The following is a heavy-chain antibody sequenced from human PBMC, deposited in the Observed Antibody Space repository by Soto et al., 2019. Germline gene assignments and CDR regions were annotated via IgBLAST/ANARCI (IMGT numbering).Heavy chain of an antibody. CDR1: GFPLSTSGVA. V-gene: IGHV2-5*02. CDR2: IDWGDNK. CDR3: AHRRPAHPAFYS. J-gene: IGHJ4*02. Sequence: QITLKESGPTLVKPTQTLTLTCTFSGFPLSTSGVAVGWVRQPPGKALEWLALIDWGDNKRYRSSLQSRLTIPKDNSKNQVVLTMTNMDPVDTGTYYRAHRRPAHPAFYSWGQGTLVSVSS.